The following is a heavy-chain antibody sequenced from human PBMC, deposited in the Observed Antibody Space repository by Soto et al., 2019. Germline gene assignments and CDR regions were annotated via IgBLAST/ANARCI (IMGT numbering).Heavy chain of an antibody. D-gene: IGHD2-2*01. V-gene: IGHV1-18*01. J-gene: IGHJ5*02. CDR3: ASGIPGAEAWFAP. CDR1: GKTFTKFG. CDR2: ISAYTDDP. Sequence: QGQLVQSGAEVKNPGASVKVYCTASGKTFTKFGVTWVRQAPGQGLEWMGWISAYTDDPNYAKKFQGRVTMTIDTPTRTAYLDLRRLTAEDTAVYYWASGIPGAEAWFAPWCQGTLVTVSS.